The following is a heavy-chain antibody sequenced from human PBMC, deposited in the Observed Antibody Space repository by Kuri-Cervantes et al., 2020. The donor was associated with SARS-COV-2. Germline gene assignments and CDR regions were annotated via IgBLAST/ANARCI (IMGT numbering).Heavy chain of an antibody. D-gene: IGHD4-17*01. J-gene: IGHJ4*02. V-gene: IGHV1-18*01. CDR3: ARGPSPYGPWDY. CDR2: ISAYNGNT. Sequence: ASVKVSCKASGYTFTSYDINWVRQATGQGLEWMGWISAYNGNTNYAQKLQGRVTMTTDTSTSTAYMELRSLRSDDTAVYYCARGPSPYGPWDYWGQGTLVTVSS. CDR1: GYTFTSYD.